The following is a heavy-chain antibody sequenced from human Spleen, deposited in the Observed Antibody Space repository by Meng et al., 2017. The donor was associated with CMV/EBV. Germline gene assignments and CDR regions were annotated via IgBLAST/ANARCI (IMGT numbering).Heavy chain of an antibody. CDR1: GYTFTGYY. CDR3: ARARSPYSMDV. Sequence: ASVKVSCKDSGYTFTGYYMHWVGQAPGQGLEWMGWINPNSGGTNYAQKLKGGVTMNRDTSISTAYMELSRLRADDTAVYYCARARSPYSMDVWGQGTTVTVSS. V-gene: IGHV1-2*02. CDR2: INPNSGGT. J-gene: IGHJ6*02.